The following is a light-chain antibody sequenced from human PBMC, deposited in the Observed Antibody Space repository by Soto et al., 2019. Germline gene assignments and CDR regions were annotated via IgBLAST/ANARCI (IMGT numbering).Light chain of an antibody. CDR1: SSSIGAGYD. CDR3: QSYDSSLSGGV. J-gene: IGLJ3*02. V-gene: IGLV1-40*01. CDR2: GNS. Sequence: QAVVTQPPSVSGAPGQRVTISCTGSSSSIGAGYDVHWYQQLPGTAPRLLIYGNSNRPSGVPDRFSGSKSGTSASLAITGLQAEDEADYYCQSYDSSLSGGVFGGGTKLTVL.